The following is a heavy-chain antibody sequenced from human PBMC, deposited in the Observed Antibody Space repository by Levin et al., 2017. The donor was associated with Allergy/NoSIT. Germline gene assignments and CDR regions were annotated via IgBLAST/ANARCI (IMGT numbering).Heavy chain of an antibody. V-gene: IGHV3-23*01. J-gene: IGHJ6*03. Sequence: GESLKISCAASGFTFSNYAMSWVRQAPGKGLEWVSGITGSGGNTYYANSVRGRFTISRDNSKNTLYLQMNSLRAEDTAIYYCAKYSSPSAFSTVFYYYYMDVWGKGTTVTVSS. CDR1: GFTFSNYA. CDR3: AKYSSPSAFSTVFYYYYMDV. D-gene: IGHD6-6*01. CDR2: ITGSGGNT.